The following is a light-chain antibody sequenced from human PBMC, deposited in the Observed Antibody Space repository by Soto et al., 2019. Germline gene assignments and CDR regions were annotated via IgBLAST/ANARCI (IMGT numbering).Light chain of an antibody. CDR2: AAS. J-gene: IGKJ1*01. CDR3: QQSYSVPR. CDR1: RSISNY. V-gene: IGKV1-39*01. Sequence: DIQMTQSPSSLSASVGDRVTITCRASRSISNYLNCYQHKSGKAPRLLIYAASSLQVGVPSRFSGSGTGTAFTLTITSLQPEDSATYYCQQSYSVPRFGQGTRVDLK.